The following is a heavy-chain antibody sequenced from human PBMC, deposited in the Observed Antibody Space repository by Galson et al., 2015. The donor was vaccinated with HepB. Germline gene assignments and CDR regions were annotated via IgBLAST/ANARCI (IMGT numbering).Heavy chain of an antibody. CDR3: ARDPTGNDPFDV. V-gene: IGHV1-69*04. CDR1: GGSFNTFT. Sequence: SVKVSCKASGGSFNTFTLSWVRQAPGRGLEWLGSIIPACGMEDYAQKFQGRFTITANKSTSTFYMDLRSLKSDDTAVYYCARDPTGNDPFDVWGQGTMLTVSS. CDR2: IIPACGME. D-gene: IGHD7-27*01. J-gene: IGHJ3*01.